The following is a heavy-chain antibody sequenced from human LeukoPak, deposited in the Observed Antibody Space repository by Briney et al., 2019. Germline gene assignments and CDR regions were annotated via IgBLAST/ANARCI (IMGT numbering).Heavy chain of an antibody. CDR3: ARGRYYFDY. CDR1: GGSISSSSYY. Sequence: SETLSLTRTVSGGSISSSSYYWGWIRQPPGKGLEWIGSIYYSGVTYYNPSLKSRVTISVDTSKNQFSLKLSSVTAADTAVYYCARGRYYFDYWGQGTLVTVSS. J-gene: IGHJ4*02. CDR2: IYYSGVT. V-gene: IGHV4-39*07.